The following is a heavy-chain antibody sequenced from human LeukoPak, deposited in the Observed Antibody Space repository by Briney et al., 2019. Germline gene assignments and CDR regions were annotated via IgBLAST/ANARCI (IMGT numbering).Heavy chain of an antibody. Sequence: GGSLRLSCAASGFTFSSYNMNWVRRAPGQGLEWVSTIRTNGAGTHYADSVRGRFTISRDDSKNTLYLQMNSLRAEDTAVYYCAKILAYYYDSSGYCGDYWGQGTLVTVSS. D-gene: IGHD3-22*01. CDR3: AKILAYYYDSSGYCGDY. V-gene: IGHV3-23*01. J-gene: IGHJ4*02. CDR1: GFTFSSYN. CDR2: IRTNGAGT.